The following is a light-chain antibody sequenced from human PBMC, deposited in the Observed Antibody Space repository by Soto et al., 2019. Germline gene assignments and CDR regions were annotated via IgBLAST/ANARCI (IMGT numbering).Light chain of an antibody. Sequence: QSALTQPASVSGSPGQTITISCTGTSSDVGGYYYVSWYQHHPGKVPKLIIYEVTNRPSGVSNRFSGSRSGNTASLTISGLPAQDEAHYYCSSYTTSTTLVFGGGTKLTVL. V-gene: IGLV2-14*01. CDR2: EVT. J-gene: IGLJ3*02. CDR3: SSYTTSTTLV. CDR1: SSDVGGYYY.